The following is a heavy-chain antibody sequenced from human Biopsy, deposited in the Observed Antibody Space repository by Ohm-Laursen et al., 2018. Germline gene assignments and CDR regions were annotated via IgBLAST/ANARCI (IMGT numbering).Heavy chain of an antibody. D-gene: IGHD3-10*01. Sequence: GSSVKVSCKVPGGTFSNYGVNWVRLAPGHGLEFVGGIIPIFQTTHYAQSFQGRVTIVADKSTSTAYMELSSLRSDDTAIYYCATVRGLVWFGELIAWGQGTLVTVSS. J-gene: IGHJ5*02. CDR2: IIPIFQTT. V-gene: IGHV1-69*06. CDR3: ATVRGLVWFGELIA. CDR1: GGTFSNYG.